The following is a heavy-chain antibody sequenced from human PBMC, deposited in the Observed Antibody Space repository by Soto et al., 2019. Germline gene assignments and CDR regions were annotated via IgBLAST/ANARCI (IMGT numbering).Heavy chain of an antibody. Sequence: KPSETLSLTCTVSGAYVSSGTYYWSWIRQPPGKGLEWIGDIYYSGSTKYNPSLQSRVTISVDTSNNQFSLNLRSVTAADTAVYFCSRGPPRVHWFDPWGQGTLVTVSS. V-gene: IGHV4-61*01. CDR3: SRGPPRVHWFDP. J-gene: IGHJ5*02. CDR2: IYYSGST. CDR1: GAYVSSGTYY.